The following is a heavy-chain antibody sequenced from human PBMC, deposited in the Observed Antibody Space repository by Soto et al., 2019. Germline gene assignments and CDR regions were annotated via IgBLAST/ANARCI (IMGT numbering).Heavy chain of an antibody. CDR1: GGTFSSYA. D-gene: IGHD6-19*01. CDR3: ARGGGYSSGGENWFDP. J-gene: IGHJ5*01. V-gene: IGHV1-69*13. CDR2: IIPIFGTA. Sequence: ASVKVSCKASGGTFSSYAISWVRQAPGQGLEWMGGIIPIFGTANYAQKFQGRVTITADESTSTAYMELSSLRSEDTAVYYCARGGGYSSGGENWFDPWGQGTLVTVS.